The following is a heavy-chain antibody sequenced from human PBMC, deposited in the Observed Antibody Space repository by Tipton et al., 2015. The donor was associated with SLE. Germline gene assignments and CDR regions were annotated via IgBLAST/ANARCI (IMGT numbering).Heavy chain of an antibody. J-gene: IGHJ4*02. CDR3: ARAMYYYDSSGYASAFDY. V-gene: IGHV1-46*01. Sequence: QLVQSGAEVKKPGESLKISCKGSGYSFTSYWIGWVRQAPGQGLEWMGIINPSGGSTSYAQKFQGRVTMTRDTSTSTVYMELSSLRSEDTAVYYCARAMYYYDSSGYASAFDYWGQGTLVTVSS. D-gene: IGHD3-22*01. CDR2: INPSGGST. CDR1: GYSFTSYW.